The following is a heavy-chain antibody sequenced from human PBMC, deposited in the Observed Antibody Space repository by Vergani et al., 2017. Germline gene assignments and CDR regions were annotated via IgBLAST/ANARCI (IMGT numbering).Heavy chain of an antibody. J-gene: IGHJ6*04. Sequence: EVQLVESGGGLVQPGGSLKLPCAASGFTFSGSAMHWVRQASGKGLEWVGRIRSKANSYATVYAVSVKGRFTISRDDSKKTAYLQMNGLTTEDTAVYYCFYDFWAGYDSGDVWGKGTTVTVSS. CDR1: GFTFSGSA. CDR3: FYDFWAGYDSGDV. D-gene: IGHD3/OR15-3a*01. V-gene: IGHV3-73*02. CDR2: IRSKANSYAT.